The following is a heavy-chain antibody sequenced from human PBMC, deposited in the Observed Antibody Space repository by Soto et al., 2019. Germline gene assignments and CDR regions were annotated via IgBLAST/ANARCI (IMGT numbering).Heavy chain of an antibody. V-gene: IGHV4-61*01. Sequence: QVQLQESGPGLVKPSETLSLTCTVSGGSVSSGSYYWSWIRQPPGKGLEWIGYIYYSGSTNYNPSLKCRVTTSVDAAKNQFSLKLSSVTAADTAVYYCARDQRRYYGSGSYAFDIWGQGTMVTVSS. D-gene: IGHD3-10*01. CDR3: ARDQRRYYGSGSYAFDI. CDR2: IYYSGST. J-gene: IGHJ3*02. CDR1: GGSVSSGSYY.